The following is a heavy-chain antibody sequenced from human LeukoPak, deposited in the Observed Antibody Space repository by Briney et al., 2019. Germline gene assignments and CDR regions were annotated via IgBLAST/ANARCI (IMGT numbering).Heavy chain of an antibody. CDR3: TADQGYGMDV. CDR1: GFTLRNAW. J-gene: IGHJ6*02. Sequence: KTGGSLRLSCATSGFTLRNAWMGWVRQAPGEGLEWVGLIKSNTDGGTTDYAAPVKGRFSISRDDLKNTLYLKMNSLKTEDTAVYYCTADQGYGMDVWGQGTTITVSS. CDR2: IKSNTDGGTT. V-gene: IGHV3-15*01.